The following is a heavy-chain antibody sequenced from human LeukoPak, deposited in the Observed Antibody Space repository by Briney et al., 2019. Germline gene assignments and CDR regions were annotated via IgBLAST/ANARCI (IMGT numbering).Heavy chain of an antibody. D-gene: IGHD6-19*01. Sequence: GESLKISCKGSGYSFTSYWIGWVRQMPGKGLEWMGIIYPGDSDTRYSPSFQGQVTISADKSISTAYLQWSSLKASDTAMYYCARMLKPASSGWYQRYYYYYYMDVWGKGTTVTVSS. J-gene: IGHJ6*03. V-gene: IGHV5-51*01. CDR3: ARMLKPASSGWYQRYYYYYYMDV. CDR1: GYSFTSYW. CDR2: IYPGDSDT.